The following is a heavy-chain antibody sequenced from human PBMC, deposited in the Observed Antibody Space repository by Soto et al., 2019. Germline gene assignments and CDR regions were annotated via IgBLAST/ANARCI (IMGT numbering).Heavy chain of an antibody. V-gene: IGHV3-7*04. Sequence: EVQLVESGGGLVQPGGSLRLSCAASGFTFSSYWMSWVRQAPGKGLEWVANIKQDGSEKWYVDSVKGRFTISRDNXKXSXXLQMNSLRAEDTAVYYCARGDYYDASGPFSDAFDVWGQGTMVTVSS. J-gene: IGHJ3*01. CDR2: IKQDGSEK. D-gene: IGHD3-22*01. CDR1: GFTFSSYW. CDR3: ARGDYYDASGPFSDAFDV.